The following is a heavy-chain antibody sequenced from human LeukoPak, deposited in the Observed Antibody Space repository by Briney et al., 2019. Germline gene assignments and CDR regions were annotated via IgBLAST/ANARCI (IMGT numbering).Heavy chain of an antibody. D-gene: IGHD5-12*01. Sequence: NPGGSLRLSCAASGFTFITYSMNWVRQAPGKGLEWVSSISTSGSYIYYADSVKGRFTISRDNAKNSLYLQMNSLRAEDTAVYYCARDGYSGYDLYYYYYMDVWGKGTTVTVSS. CDR3: ARDGYSGYDLYYYYYMDV. CDR1: GFTFITYS. V-gene: IGHV3-21*01. CDR2: ISTSGSYI. J-gene: IGHJ6*03.